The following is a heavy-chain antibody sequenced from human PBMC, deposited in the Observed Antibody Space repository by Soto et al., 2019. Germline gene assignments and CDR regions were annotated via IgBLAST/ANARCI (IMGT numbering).Heavy chain of an antibody. V-gene: IGHV2-5*02. D-gene: IGHD6-13*01. CDR3: AHRDSSSWYGYFQH. CDR1: GFSLSTSGVG. J-gene: IGHJ1*01. Sequence: SGPTLVNPTQTLTLTCTFSGFSLSTSGVGVGWIRQPPGKALEWLALIYWDDDKRYSPSLKSRLTITKDTSKNQVVLTMTNVDPVDTATYYCAHRDSSSWYGYFQHWGQGTLVTVSS. CDR2: IYWDDDK.